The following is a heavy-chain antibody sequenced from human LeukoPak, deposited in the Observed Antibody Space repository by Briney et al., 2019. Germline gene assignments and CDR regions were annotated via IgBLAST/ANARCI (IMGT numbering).Heavy chain of an antibody. CDR3: ARVRRFLDYYNYYYMDV. J-gene: IGHJ6*03. CDR2: INWNGGST. V-gene: IGHV3-20*04. CDR1: GYTFDDYG. Sequence: GSLTLSCAASGYTFDDYGKSCVRQAPPEGLEWVSGINWNGGSTGYADSVKGRFTISRDNAKSSLYLQMNRLAADDTAVYYCARVRRFLDYYNYYYMDVWGKGTTVTVSS. D-gene: IGHD3-3*01.